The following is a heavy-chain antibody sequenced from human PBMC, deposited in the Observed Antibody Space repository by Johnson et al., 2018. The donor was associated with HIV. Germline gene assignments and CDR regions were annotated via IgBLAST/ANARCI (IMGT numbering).Heavy chain of an antibody. Sequence: VQLVESGGGLVKPGRSLRLSCAASGFTFDDYAMHWVRQAPGKGLEWVSGISWNSGSIGYADSVKGRFTISRDNAKNSLFLQMTSLTAEDTAVFSCVRGEEGAFDIWGQGTMVTVSS. CDR1: GFTFDDYA. CDR3: VRGEEGAFDI. V-gene: IGHV3-9*01. CDR2: ISWNSGSI. J-gene: IGHJ3*02. D-gene: IGHD3-10*01.